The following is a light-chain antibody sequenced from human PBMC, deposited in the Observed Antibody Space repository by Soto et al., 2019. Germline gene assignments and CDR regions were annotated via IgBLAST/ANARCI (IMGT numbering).Light chain of an antibody. CDR1: QRLLHSNGYNY. CDR3: MQALQSPYT. Sequence: DIVMTQSPLSLPVTPGEPAAISCRSSQRLLHSNGYNYLDWYLQKPGQSPQLLISLGSNRASGVPARFSGSGAATDFTLNIARVEAEDFGVYYCMQALQSPYTVGQGTKLEIK. CDR2: LGS. J-gene: IGKJ2*01. V-gene: IGKV2-28*01.